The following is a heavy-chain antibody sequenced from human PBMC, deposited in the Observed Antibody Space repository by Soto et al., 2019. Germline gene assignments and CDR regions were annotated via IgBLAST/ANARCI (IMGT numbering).Heavy chain of an antibody. Sequence: PSETLSLTCTVSGGSISSTRYYWSWIRQPPGKGLEWIGTTYYTGSTYYNPSLKSRVTISVDMSKNQFSLKVRSVTAADTAVYYCVSGPGTTADYWGQGTLVTVS. CDR2: TYYTGST. V-gene: IGHV4-39*01. CDR1: GGSISSTRYY. CDR3: VSGPGTTADY. J-gene: IGHJ4*02. D-gene: IGHD1-1*01.